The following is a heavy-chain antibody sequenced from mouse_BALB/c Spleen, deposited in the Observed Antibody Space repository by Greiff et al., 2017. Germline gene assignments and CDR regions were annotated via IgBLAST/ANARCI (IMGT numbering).Heavy chain of an antibody. CDR1: GFTFSSYA. J-gene: IGHJ1*01. Sequence: EVKLVESGGGLVKPGGSLKLSCAASGFTFSSYAMSWVRQTPEKRLEWVASISSGGITYYPDSVKGRFTISRDNARNILYLQMSSLRSEDTAMYYCARRGYFDVWGAGTTVTVSS. CDR2: ISSGGIT. V-gene: IGHV5-6-5*01. CDR3: ARRGYFDV.